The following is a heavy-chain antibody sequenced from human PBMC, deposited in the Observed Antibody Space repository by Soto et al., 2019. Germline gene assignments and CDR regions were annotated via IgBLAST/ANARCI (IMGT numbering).Heavy chain of an antibody. D-gene: IGHD2-21*02. CDR2: IYPGDSDT. J-gene: IGHJ3*02. Sequence: GESLKISCKGSGYSFTNYWVAWVRQMSGKGLEWMGIIYPGDSDTRYSPSFQGQVTISADKSISTAYLQWSSLKASDTAMYYCASRGYMTANDAFDILGQGTMVTVSS. CDR1: GYSFTNYW. V-gene: IGHV5-51*01. CDR3: ASRGYMTANDAFDI.